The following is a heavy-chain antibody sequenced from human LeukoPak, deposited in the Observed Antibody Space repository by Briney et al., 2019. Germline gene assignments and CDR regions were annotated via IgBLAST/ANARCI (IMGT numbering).Heavy chain of an antibody. CDR1: GGSFCGYY. Sequence: SETLSLTCAVYGGSFCGYYWSWIRQPPGKGLEWIGEINHSGSTNYNPSLKSRVTISVDTSKNQFSLRLSSVTAADTAVYYCARPRRAAAGTGPFDYWGQGTLVTVSS. V-gene: IGHV4-34*01. D-gene: IGHD6-13*01. J-gene: IGHJ4*02. CDR3: ARPRRAAAGTGPFDY. CDR2: INHSGST.